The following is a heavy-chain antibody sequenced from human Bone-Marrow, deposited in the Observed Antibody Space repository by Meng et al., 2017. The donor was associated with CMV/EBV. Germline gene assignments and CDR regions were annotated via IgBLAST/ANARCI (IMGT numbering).Heavy chain of an antibody. CDR1: GGSFSGYY. D-gene: IGHD1-7*01. CDR3: ARGYNWNYWDWFDP. V-gene: IGHV4-34*01. CDR2: INHSGST. J-gene: IGHJ5*02. Sequence: AGYGGSFSGYYWSWIRQPPGKGLEWIGEINHSGSTNYNPSLKSRVTISVDTSKNQFSLKLSSVTAADTAVYYCARGYNWNYWDWFDPWGQGTLVTVSS.